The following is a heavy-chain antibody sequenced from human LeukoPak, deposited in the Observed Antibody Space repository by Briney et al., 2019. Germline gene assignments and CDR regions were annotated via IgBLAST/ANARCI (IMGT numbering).Heavy chain of an antibody. J-gene: IGHJ6*03. D-gene: IGHD6-13*01. Sequence: ASVKVSCKASGYTFTSYGISWVRQAPGQGLEWMGGIIPIFGTANYAQKFQGRVTITADKSTSTAYMELSSLRSEDTAVYYCATNGEYGDSWYTRYYYYMDVWGKGTTVTVSS. CDR1: GYTFTSYG. CDR2: IIPIFGTA. V-gene: IGHV1-69*06. CDR3: ATNGEYGDSWYTRYYYYMDV.